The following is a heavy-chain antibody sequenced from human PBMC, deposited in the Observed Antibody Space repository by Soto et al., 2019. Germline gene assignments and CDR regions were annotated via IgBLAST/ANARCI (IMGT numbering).Heavy chain of an antibody. V-gene: IGHV1-8*01. Sequence: ASVKVSCKASGYTFTSYDINWVRQATGQGLEWMGWMNPNSGNTGYAQKFQGRVTMTRNTSISTAYMELSSLRSEDTAVYYCARGLRYWNPGEDYYYYMDVWGKGTTVTVSS. CDR1: GYTFTSYD. J-gene: IGHJ6*03. D-gene: IGHD1-1*01. CDR2: MNPNSGNT. CDR3: ARGLRYWNPGEDYYYYMDV.